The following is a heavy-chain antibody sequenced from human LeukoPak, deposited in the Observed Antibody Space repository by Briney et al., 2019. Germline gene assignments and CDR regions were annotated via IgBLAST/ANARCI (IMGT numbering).Heavy chain of an antibody. V-gene: IGHV3-21*01. J-gene: IGHJ6*02. CDR1: GFTFSRYS. D-gene: IGHD6-13*01. CDR3: ARDGYSSSWYDRGNYYYYGMAV. CDR2: ISSSSSYI. Sequence: GGSLRLSCAASGFTFSRYSINCVRQALGKGLEWVSSISSSSSYIYYADSVKGRFTISRDNAKNSLYLQMNSLRAEDTAVYYCARDGYSSSWYDRGNYYYYGMAVWGQGTTVTVSS.